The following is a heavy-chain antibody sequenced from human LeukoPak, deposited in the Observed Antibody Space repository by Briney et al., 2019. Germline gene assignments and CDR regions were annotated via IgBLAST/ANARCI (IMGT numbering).Heavy chain of an antibody. CDR3: ARVIGSYGDSAY. Sequence: PGGSLRLSCAASGFTFSSYSMNWVRQAPGKGLEWVSYISSSSSAIYYADSLKGRFTISRDSAKSSLYLQMNSLRAEDTAVYYCARVIGSYGDSAYWGQGTLVTVSS. CDR2: ISSSSSAI. CDR1: GFTFSSYS. V-gene: IGHV3-48*04. D-gene: IGHD1-26*01. J-gene: IGHJ4*02.